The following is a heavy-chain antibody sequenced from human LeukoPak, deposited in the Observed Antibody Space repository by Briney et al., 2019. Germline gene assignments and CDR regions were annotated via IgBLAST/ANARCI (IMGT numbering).Heavy chain of an antibody. CDR1: GGSISSSNW. CDR2: IYHSGST. Sequence: SETLSLTCAVSGGSISSSNWWSWVRQPPGKELEWIGEIYHSGSTNYNPSLKSRVTISVDRSKNQFSLKLSSVTAADTAVYYCARVWELPAYFDYWGQGTLVTVSS. V-gene: IGHV4-4*02. CDR3: ARVWELPAYFDY. D-gene: IGHD1-26*01. J-gene: IGHJ4*02.